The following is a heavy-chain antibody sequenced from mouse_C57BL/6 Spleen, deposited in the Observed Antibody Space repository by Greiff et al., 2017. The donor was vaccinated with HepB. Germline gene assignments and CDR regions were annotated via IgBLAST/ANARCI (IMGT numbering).Heavy chain of an antibody. CDR1: GYSFTGYY. CDR3: ARFYDYEDYYAMDY. J-gene: IGHJ4*01. CDR2: IYPYNGVS. V-gene: IGHV1-31*01. D-gene: IGHD2-4*01. Sequence: VQLKESGPELVKPGASVKISCKASGYSFTGYYMHWVKQSHGNILDWIGYIYPYNGVSSYNQKFKGKATLTVDKSSSTAYMELRSLTSEDSAVYYCARFYDYEDYYAMDYWGQGTSVTVSS.